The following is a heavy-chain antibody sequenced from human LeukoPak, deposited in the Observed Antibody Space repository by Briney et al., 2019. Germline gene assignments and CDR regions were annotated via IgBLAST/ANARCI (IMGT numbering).Heavy chain of an antibody. CDR1: GDSVSSKNGA. J-gene: IGHJ5*01. CDR2: TYYRSKWYD. CDR3: ARDLGTSGWYTFDF. D-gene: IGHD6-19*01. Sequence: SQTLSLTCAISGDSVSSKNGAWNWIRQSPSRGLEWLGRTYYRSKWYDEYADSVKGRVTISPDTSKNQFALHVYSVTPEDTAVYYCARDLGTSGWYTFDFWGQGTLVTVSS. V-gene: IGHV6-1*01.